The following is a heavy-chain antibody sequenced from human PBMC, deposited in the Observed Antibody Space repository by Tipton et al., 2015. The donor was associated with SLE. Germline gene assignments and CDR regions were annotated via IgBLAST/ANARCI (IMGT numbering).Heavy chain of an antibody. CDR2: ISAYNGTT. J-gene: IGHJ5*02. CDR3: ARAVEWLWEHAQYNWCDP. CDR1: GYTFTSYG. Sequence: QSGAEVKKPGASVKVSCKASGYTFTSYGISWVRQAPGQGLEWMGWISAYNGTTNYAQKLQGGFTMTTGTSTSTAYMELRSLRSDDTAVYYCARAVEWLWEHAQYNWCDPWGQGTLVPVSS. D-gene: IGHD3-3*01. V-gene: IGHV1-18*01.